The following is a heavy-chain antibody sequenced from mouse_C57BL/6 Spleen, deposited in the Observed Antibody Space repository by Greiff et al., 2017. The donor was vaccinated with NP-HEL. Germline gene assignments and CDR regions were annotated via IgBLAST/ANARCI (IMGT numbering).Heavy chain of an antibody. J-gene: IGHJ1*03. CDR2: IYPGDGDT. CDR1: GYAFSSSW. V-gene: IGHV1-82*01. Sequence: QVQLQQSGPELVKPGASVKISCKASGYAFSSSWMNWVKQRPGKGLEWIGRIYPGDGDTNYNGKFKGKATLTADKSSSTAYMQLSSLTSEDSAVYFCARFPTVVATRYFDVWGTGTTVTVSS. D-gene: IGHD1-1*01. CDR3: ARFPTVVATRYFDV.